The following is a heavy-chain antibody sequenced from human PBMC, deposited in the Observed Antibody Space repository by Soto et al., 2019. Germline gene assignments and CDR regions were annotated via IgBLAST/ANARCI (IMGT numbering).Heavy chain of an antibody. V-gene: IGHV4-34*01. Sequence: SETLSLTCAVYGGSFSGYYWSWIRQPPGKGLEWIGEINHSGSTNYNPSLKSRVTISVDTSKNQFSLKLSSVTAADTAVYYCARRRFGFTIFTGMDVWGQGTTVTVSS. J-gene: IGHJ6*02. D-gene: IGHD3-3*01. CDR1: GGSFSGYY. CDR2: INHSGST. CDR3: ARRRFGFTIFTGMDV.